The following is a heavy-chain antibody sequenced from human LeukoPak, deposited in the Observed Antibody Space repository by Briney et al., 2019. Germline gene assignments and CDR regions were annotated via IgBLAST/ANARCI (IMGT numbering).Heavy chain of an antibody. CDR2: LYSNGGK. V-gene: IGHV3-66*03. J-gene: IGHJ5*02. CDR1: GFSVSSYG. Sequence: PGGSLRLSCVASGFSVSSYGMSWVRQAPGKAPEGGSLLYSNGGKYYADSVQGRFIISRDNSKNTLYLQMNNLRVEDTAVYHCVRDRAEGRAWVEFDPWGQGTVVTVSS. CDR3: VRDRAEGRAWVEFDP.